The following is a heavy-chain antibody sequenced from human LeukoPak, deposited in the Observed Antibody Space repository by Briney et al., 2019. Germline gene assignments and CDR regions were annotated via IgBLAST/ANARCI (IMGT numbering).Heavy chain of an antibody. Sequence: SETLSLTCAVYGGSFSGYYWSWIRQPPGKGLEWIGEINHSGRTNYNPSLKSRVTIPVDTSKNQFSLNPSSVTAADTGVYYCARDLRGIGYCSGGSCYFPYYFDYWGQGTLVTVSS. J-gene: IGHJ4*02. CDR1: GGSFSGYY. CDR3: ARDLRGIGYCSGGSCYFPYYFDY. CDR2: INHSGRT. V-gene: IGHV4-34*01. D-gene: IGHD2-15*01.